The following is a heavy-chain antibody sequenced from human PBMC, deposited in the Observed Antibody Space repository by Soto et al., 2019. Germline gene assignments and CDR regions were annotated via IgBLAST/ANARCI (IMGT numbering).Heavy chain of an antibody. CDR2: ISYDGSNK. V-gene: IGHV3-30-3*01. CDR1: GFTFSSYA. D-gene: IGHD2-2*01. Sequence: GGSLRLSCAASGFTFSSYAMHWVRQAPGKGVEWVAVISYDGSNKYYADSVKGRFTISRDNSKNTLYLQMNSLRAEDTAVYYCPKANQPRRLYFYYYGVDVRGQRTTVTGS. CDR3: PKANQPRRLYFYYYGVDV. J-gene: IGHJ6*02.